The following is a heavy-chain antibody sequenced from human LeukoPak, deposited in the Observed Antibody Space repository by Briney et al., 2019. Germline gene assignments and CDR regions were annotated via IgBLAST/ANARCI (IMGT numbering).Heavy chain of an antibody. D-gene: IGHD4-23*01. V-gene: IGHV3-21*01. CDR2: ISSSSSYI. J-gene: IGHJ4*02. Sequence: GGSLRLSCAASGFTFSSYSMNWVRQAPGKGLEWVSSISSSSSYIYYADSVKGRFTISRDNAKNSLYLQMNSLRAEDTAVYYCARYRGIFGGNSGEGDYWGQGTLVTVSS. CDR3: ARYRGIFGGNSGEGDY. CDR1: GFTFSSYS.